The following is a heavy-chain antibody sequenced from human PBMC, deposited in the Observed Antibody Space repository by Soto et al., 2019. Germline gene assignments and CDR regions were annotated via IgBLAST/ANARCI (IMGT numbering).Heavy chain of an antibody. D-gene: IGHD1-26*01. Sequence: QVRLQESGPGLVKPSETLSLSCLVSGDSVGNGPYYWSWIRQSPGEGLEWIAYIYYSGSTNVNPSLESRVNISIDMSKNQFFLELRSVTAADAAMYCCARVGSSCHSGGCYYYYGLGVWGQGTTVAISS. CDR2: IYYSGST. CDR1: GDSVGNGPYY. V-gene: IGHV4-61*01. J-gene: IGHJ6*02. CDR3: ARVGSSCHSGGCYYYYGLGV.